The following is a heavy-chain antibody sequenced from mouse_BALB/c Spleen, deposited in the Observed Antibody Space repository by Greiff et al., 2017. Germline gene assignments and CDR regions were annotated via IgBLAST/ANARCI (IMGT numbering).Heavy chain of an antibody. CDR3: ARLEGKDWYFDV. Sequence: VQLQQPGAELVRPGASVKLSCKASGYTFTSYWINWVRQRPEQGLEWIGWIFPGDGSTKYNEKFKGKATLTTDKSSSTAYMQLSRLTSEDSAVYFCARLEGKDWYFDVWGAGTTVTVSS. CDR2: IFPGDGST. CDR1: GYTFTSYW. D-gene: IGHD2-1*01. V-gene: IGHV1S56*01. J-gene: IGHJ1*01.